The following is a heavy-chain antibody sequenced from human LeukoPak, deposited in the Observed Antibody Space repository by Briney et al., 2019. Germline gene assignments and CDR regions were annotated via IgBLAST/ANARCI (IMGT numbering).Heavy chain of an antibody. D-gene: IGHD6-19*01. J-gene: IGHJ4*02. V-gene: IGHV1-18*01. Sequence: ASVKVSCKASGYTFTSYGISWVRQAPGQGLEWMGWISAYNGNTNYAQKLQGRVTMTTDTSTSTAYMELRSLRSDDTAVYYCARDPARIIAVAGTDFWTGTAYDYWGQGTLVTVSS. CDR1: GYTFTSYG. CDR3: ARDPARIIAVAGTDFWTGTAYDY. CDR2: ISAYNGNT.